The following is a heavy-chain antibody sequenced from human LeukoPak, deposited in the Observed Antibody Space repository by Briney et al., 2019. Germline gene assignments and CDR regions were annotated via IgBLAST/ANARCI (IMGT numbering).Heavy chain of an antibody. CDR1: GGSISSYY. CDR2: ISYSGST. J-gene: IGHJ4*02. D-gene: IGHD6-6*01. V-gene: IGHV4-59*08. CDR3: ARLGDSTSRLYYFDC. Sequence: PSETLSLTCTVSGGSISSYYWSWIRQPPGKCLEWIGYISYSGSTYYNPSLKSRVTISVDTSKSQFSLKLSSVTAADTAVYYCARLGDSTSRLYYFDCWGQGTLVTVSS.